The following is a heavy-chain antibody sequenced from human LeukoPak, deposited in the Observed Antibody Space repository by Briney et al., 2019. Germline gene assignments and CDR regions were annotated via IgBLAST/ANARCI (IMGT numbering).Heavy chain of an antibody. Sequence: GGSLRLSCAASGFTFSSYGMHWVRQAPGKGLEWVAFIRYDGSNKYYADSVKGRFTISRDNAKNSLYLQMNSLRAEDTAVYYCAREIGPAWSHPRRYFDYWGRGTLVTVSS. V-gene: IGHV3-30*02. CDR3: AREIGPAWSHPRRYFDY. CDR2: IRYDGSNK. D-gene: IGHD2-15*01. J-gene: IGHJ4*02. CDR1: GFTFSSYG.